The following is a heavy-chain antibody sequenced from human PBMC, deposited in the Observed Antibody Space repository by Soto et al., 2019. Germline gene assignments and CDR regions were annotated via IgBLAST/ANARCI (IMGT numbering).Heavy chain of an antibody. V-gene: IGHV2-70*01. D-gene: IGHD3-22*01. Sequence: GLTLVNPTQTLTLSCAFSGFSLSTDGMCVSWIRQPPGKSLEWLALIDWEDDKYYNASLKTRLTISKDTSKSQVVLTMTNMDPEDTASYYCARAAFYYDVGGSYQGYYFDYWGQGTLVTVSS. J-gene: IGHJ4*02. CDR1: GFSLSTDGMC. CDR2: IDWEDDK. CDR3: ARAAFYYDVGGSYQGYYFDY.